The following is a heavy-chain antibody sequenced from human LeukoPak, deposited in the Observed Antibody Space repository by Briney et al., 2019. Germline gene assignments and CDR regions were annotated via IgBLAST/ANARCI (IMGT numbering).Heavy chain of an antibody. D-gene: IGHD3-10*01. Sequence: PGGSLRLSCAASGFTFDDYGMSWVRQAPGKGLEWVSVIYSGGSTYYADSVKGRFTISRDNSKNTLYLQMNSLRAEDTAVYYCARGAETGSGPSGMDVWGQGTTVAVSS. CDR1: GFTFDDYG. CDR3: ARGAETGSGPSGMDV. J-gene: IGHJ6*02. V-gene: IGHV3-53*01. CDR2: IYSGGST.